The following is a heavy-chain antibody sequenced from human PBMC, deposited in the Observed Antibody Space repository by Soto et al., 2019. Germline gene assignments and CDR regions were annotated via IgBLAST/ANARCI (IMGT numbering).Heavy chain of an antibody. CDR1: GFTFDDNA. D-gene: IGHD6-25*01. CDR2: ISWNSGTI. J-gene: IGHJ4*02. V-gene: IGHV3-9*01. CDR3: ARDMYFITAAGGGIDD. Sequence: EVQLVESGGGLVQPGRSLRLSCAASGFTFDDNAMHWVRQSPGKGLEWVSGISWNSGTIAYADSVKGRFTISSDNAKNSLYLQMNSLRAEDTALYYCARDMYFITAAGGGIDDWGQGTLVTVSS.